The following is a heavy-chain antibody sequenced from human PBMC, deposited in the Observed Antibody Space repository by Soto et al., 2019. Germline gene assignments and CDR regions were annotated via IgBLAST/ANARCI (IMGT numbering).Heavy chain of an antibody. V-gene: IGHV1-69*01. CDR2: IIPIFGTA. J-gene: IGHJ6*02. Sequence: QVQLVQSGAEVKKPGSSVKVSCKASGGTFSSYAISWVRQAPGQGLEWMGGIIPIFGTANYAQKFQGRVTITADESKGTAYMELSSLRSEDTAVYYCARAINCSGGSCRYYYYGMDGWGQGTTVTVSS. CDR3: ARAINCSGGSCRYYYYGMDG. CDR1: GGTFSSYA. D-gene: IGHD2-15*01.